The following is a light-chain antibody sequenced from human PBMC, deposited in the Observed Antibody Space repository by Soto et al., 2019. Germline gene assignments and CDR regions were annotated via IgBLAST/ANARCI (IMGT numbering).Light chain of an antibody. CDR2: SAF. Sequence: DIQMTQSPSSLSASLGDRVTITCRASQNIGSFLNWYQQKPGEAPRLLVYSAFRIHSGVPSRFNASGSGTDFTLSSSSLPPEDFATYYRQYGYAPAITFGLGTRLDTK. CDR1: QNIGSF. CDR3: QYGYAPAIT. V-gene: IGKV1-39*02. J-gene: IGKJ5*01.